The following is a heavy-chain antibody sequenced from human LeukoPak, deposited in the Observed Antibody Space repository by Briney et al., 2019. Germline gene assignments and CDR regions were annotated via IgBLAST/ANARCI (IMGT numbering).Heavy chain of an antibody. V-gene: IGHV4-4*07. J-gene: IGHJ6*03. CDR3: ARYVRRITIFGVVTNMDA. CDR2: IYTSGST. CDR1: GGSISSYY. Sequence: SETLSLTCTVSGGSISSYYWSWIRQPAGKGLEWIGRIYTSGSTNYNPSLKSRVTISVDTSKNQFSLKLSSVTAADTAVYYCARYVRRITIFGVVTNMDAWGKGTTVTVSS. D-gene: IGHD3-3*01.